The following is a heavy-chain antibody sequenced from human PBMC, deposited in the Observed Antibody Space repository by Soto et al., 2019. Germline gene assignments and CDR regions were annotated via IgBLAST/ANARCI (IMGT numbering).Heavy chain of an antibody. CDR3: ARGLPPTYYDFWSGYPHFDY. CDR1: GGSFSGYY. V-gene: IGHV4-34*01. CDR2: INHSGST. D-gene: IGHD3-3*01. Sequence: QVQLRQWGAGLLKPSETLSLTCAVYGGSFSGYYWSWIRQPPGKGLEWIGEINHSGSTNYNPSLKSRVTISVDTSKNQFSLKLSSVTAADTAVYYCARGLPPTYYDFWSGYPHFDYWGQGTLVTVSS. J-gene: IGHJ4*02.